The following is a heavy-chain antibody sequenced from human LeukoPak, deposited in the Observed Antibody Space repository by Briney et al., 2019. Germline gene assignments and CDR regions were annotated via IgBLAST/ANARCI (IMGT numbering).Heavy chain of an antibody. CDR3: ARGQTRIAAAGTLGY. D-gene: IGHD6-13*01. V-gene: IGHV1-2*02. CDR2: INPNSGGT. J-gene: IGHJ4*02. Sequence: GASVKVSCKASGYAFTGYYMHWVRQAPGQGLEWMGWINPNSGGTNYAQKFQGRVTMTRDTSISTAYMELSRLRSDDTAVYYCARGQTRIAAAGTLGYWGQGTLVTVSS. CDR1: GYAFTGYY.